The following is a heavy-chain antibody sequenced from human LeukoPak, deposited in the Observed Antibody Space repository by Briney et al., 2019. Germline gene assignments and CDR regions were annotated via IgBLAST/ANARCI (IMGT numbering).Heavy chain of an antibody. CDR2: IYSSGST. J-gene: IGHJ6*03. Sequence: SQTLSLTCTVSGGSISSGSYCWSWIRQPAGKGLEWIGHIYSSGSTNYNPSLKGRVTISIDTSKNQFSLKLSSVTAADTAVYYCARDCGGDCFYYYYMDVWGKGTTVTISS. CDR3: ARDCGGDCFYYYYMDV. CDR1: GGSISSGSYC. D-gene: IGHD2-21*02. V-gene: IGHV4-61*09.